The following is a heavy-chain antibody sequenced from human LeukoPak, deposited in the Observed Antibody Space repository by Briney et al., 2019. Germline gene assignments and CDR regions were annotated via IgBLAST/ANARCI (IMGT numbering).Heavy chain of an antibody. V-gene: IGHV5-51*01. CDR2: IYPGDSDT. CDR3: ARQRFTMRAYAGNWFDP. CDR1: GYSFTNYW. Sequence: GESLKISCKGFGYSFTNYWIGWVRQMPGKGLEWMGIIYPGDSDTRYSPSFQDQVTISADKSISTAYLQWSSLKASDTAMYYCARQRFTMRAYAGNWFDPWGQGTLVTVSS. D-gene: IGHD3-10*01. J-gene: IGHJ5*02.